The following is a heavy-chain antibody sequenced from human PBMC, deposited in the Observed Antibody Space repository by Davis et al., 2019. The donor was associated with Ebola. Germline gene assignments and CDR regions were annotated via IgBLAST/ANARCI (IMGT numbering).Heavy chain of an antibody. D-gene: IGHD2-21*02. Sequence: SETLSLTCAVSGGSISDYTYYWAWIRQPPGKALEWIGSIYHSGDTYYNPSLMSRLTISVDTSKNQFSLKLSSVTAADTAVYHCAKSAGVTSTWDNWFDPWGQGTPVTVSS. CDR1: GGSISDYTYY. V-gene: IGHV4-39*01. J-gene: IGHJ5*02. CDR3: AKSAGVTSTWDNWFDP. CDR2: IYHSGDT.